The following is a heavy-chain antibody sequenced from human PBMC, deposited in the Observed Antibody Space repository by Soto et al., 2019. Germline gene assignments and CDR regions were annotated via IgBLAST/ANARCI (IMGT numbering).Heavy chain of an antibody. V-gene: IGHV1-18*01. CDR2: ISVYNGNT. CDR3: ARESFLLRFLEWSPPYYYYGIDV. Sequence: WASVKVSCKASGYTFTSYGISWVRQAPGQGLEWMGWISVYNGNTNYAQKLQGRVTMTTDKSTSTAYLELRSLRSDDTAVYYCARESFLLRFLEWSPPYYYYGIDVCFQGTTVTVSS. D-gene: IGHD3-3*01. CDR1: GYTFTSYG. J-gene: IGHJ6*02.